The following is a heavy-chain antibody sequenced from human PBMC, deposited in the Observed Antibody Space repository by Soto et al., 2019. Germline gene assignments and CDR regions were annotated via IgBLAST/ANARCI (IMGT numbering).Heavy chain of an antibody. CDR3: ADRSLTGYNPFDC. Sequence: GGSLRLSCAASGFTFSSYAMAWVRQAPGKGLEWLAAISSSGGSTYYAESVKGRFTISRDNSKNTLFLQMNNLRAEDTAIYYCADRSLTGYNPFDCWGQGTLVTVSS. CDR1: GFTFSSYA. CDR2: ISSSGGST. V-gene: IGHV3-23*01. D-gene: IGHD3-9*01. J-gene: IGHJ4*02.